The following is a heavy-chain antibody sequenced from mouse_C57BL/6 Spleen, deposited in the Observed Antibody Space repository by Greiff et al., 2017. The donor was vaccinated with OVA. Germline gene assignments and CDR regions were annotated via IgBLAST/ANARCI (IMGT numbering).Heavy chain of an antibody. Sequence: LVESGAELVRPGASVTLSCKASGYTFTDYEMHWVKQTPVHGLEWIGAIDPETGGTAYNQKFKGKAILTADKSSSTAYMELRSLTSEDSAVYYCTRYYYGNYVLDYWGQGTTLTVSS. V-gene: IGHV1-15*01. J-gene: IGHJ2*01. CDR3: TRYYYGNYVLDY. D-gene: IGHD2-1*01. CDR2: IDPETGGT. CDR1: GYTFTDYE.